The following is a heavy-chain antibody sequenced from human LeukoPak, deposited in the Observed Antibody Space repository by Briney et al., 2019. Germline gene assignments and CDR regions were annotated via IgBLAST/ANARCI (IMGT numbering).Heavy chain of an antibody. Sequence: PGGSLRLSCAASGFTFSSYAMHWVRQAPGKGLEYVSAISSNGGSTYYANSVKGRFTISRDNSKNTLYLQMGSLRAEGMAVYYCARLYSSGWPYYYYYMDVWGKGTTVTVSS. CDR1: GFTFSSYA. CDR2: ISSNGGST. V-gene: IGHV3-64*01. D-gene: IGHD6-19*01. J-gene: IGHJ6*03. CDR3: ARLYSSGWPYYYYYMDV.